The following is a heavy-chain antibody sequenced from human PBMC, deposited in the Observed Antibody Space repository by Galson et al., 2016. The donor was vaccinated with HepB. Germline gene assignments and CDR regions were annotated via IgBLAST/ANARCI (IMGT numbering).Heavy chain of an antibody. CDR3: TRHLLYGGTSFDY. CDR1: GFTFSDST. J-gene: IGHJ4*02. V-gene: IGHV3-73*01. CDR2: IRNKANSYAA. Sequence: LRLSCAASGFTFSDSTVHWVRQASGKGLEWVGRIRNKANSYAAAYAASVNGRFTISRDDSKNTAYLQMNSLKTEDTAVYFCTRHLLYGGTSFDYWGQGTLVTVAS. D-gene: IGHD4-23*01.